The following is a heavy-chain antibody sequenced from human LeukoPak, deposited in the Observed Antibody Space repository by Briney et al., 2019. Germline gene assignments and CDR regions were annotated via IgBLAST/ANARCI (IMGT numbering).Heavy chain of an antibody. Sequence: NPGGSLRLSCAASGFTFSSYSMNWVRQAPGKGLEWVSSISSSSSYIYYADSVKGRFTISRDNAKNSLYLQMNSLRAEDTAVYYCARAQGSYYHYYMDVWGKGTTVTVSS. V-gene: IGHV3-21*01. J-gene: IGHJ6*03. CDR3: ARAQGSYYHYYMDV. CDR2: ISSSSSYI. D-gene: IGHD1-26*01. CDR1: GFTFSSYS.